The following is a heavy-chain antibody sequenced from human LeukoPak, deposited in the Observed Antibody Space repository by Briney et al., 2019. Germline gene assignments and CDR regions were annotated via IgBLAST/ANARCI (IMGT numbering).Heavy chain of an antibody. CDR3: ARGAYCSSINCYGFDY. CDR1: GGSISSYY. Sequence: SETLSLTCTVSGGSISSYYWSWIRQPPGKGLEWIGEVNHSGTTNYNPSLKSRVTLSVDTSKNQFSLKLSSVTAADTAVYYCARGAYCSSINCYGFDYWGQGTQVTASS. D-gene: IGHD2-2*01. V-gene: IGHV4-34*01. J-gene: IGHJ4*02. CDR2: VNHSGTT.